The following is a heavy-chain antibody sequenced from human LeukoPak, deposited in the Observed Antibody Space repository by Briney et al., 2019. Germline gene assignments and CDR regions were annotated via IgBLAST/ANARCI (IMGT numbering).Heavy chain of an antibody. D-gene: IGHD3-3*01. CDR1: GGSARSYY. Sequence: SETLSLTCSVSGGSARSYYWSWIRQPPGKGLEWIGYIHYSGSTNYNPSLKSRVIISIDTSKDEFSLKLSSVTAADTAVYYCAKSGLFYDFWSGQPDWGQGVLVTVSS. J-gene: IGHJ4*02. CDR2: IHYSGST. CDR3: AKSGLFYDFWSGQPD. V-gene: IGHV4-59*08.